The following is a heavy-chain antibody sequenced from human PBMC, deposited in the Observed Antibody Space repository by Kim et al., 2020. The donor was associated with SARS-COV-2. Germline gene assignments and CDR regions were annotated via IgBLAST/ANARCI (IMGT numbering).Heavy chain of an antibody. Sequence: ASVKVSCKASGYTFTGYYMHWVRQAPGQGLEWMGWINPNSGGTNYAQKFQGRVTMTRDTSISTAYMELSRLRSDDTAVYYCARDLAAAGTQEDGYWGQGTLVTVSS. CDR3: ARDLAAAGTQEDGY. CDR2: INPNSGGT. V-gene: IGHV1-2*02. D-gene: IGHD6-13*01. J-gene: IGHJ4*02. CDR1: GYTFTGYY.